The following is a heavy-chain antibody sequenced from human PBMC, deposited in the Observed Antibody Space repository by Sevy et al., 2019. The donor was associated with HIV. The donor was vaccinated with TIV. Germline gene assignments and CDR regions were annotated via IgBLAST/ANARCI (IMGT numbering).Heavy chain of an antibody. J-gene: IGHJ5*01. CDR2: IWHDGTKK. CDR1: GFIFSNFG. CDR3: VRVTPDEDGTTLDS. Sequence: GGSLRFSCAASGFIFSNFGINWVRQAPGKGLEWVAIIWHDGTKKHYLESVKGRFTISRDNSKNTVYLQMNSLRVEDSGTYYCVRVTPDEDGTTLDSRGLGTLVTVSS. V-gene: IGHV3-33*01. D-gene: IGHD4-4*01.